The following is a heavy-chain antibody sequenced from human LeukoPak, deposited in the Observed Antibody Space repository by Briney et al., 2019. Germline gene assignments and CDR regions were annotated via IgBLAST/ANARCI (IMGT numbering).Heavy chain of an antibody. Sequence: GGSLRLSCAASRFPFSNYAMSWVRQAPGKGLEWVSAISGRGDTIYYADSVKGRFTISRDNSKNTLYLRMNCLRAEDTAVYCCAKEGYGSSWNADFDYWGQGTLLIVSS. CDR1: RFPFSNYA. CDR3: AKEGYGSSWNADFDY. J-gene: IGHJ4*02. D-gene: IGHD6-13*01. V-gene: IGHV3-23*01. CDR2: ISGRGDTI.